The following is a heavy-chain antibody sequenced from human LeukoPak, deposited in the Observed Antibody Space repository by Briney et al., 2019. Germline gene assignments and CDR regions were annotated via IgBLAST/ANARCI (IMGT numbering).Heavy chain of an antibody. V-gene: IGHV1-69*04. CDR3: ARVGGTTSDYYYGMDV. CDR2: IIPILGIA. CDR1: GGTFSSYA. J-gene: IGHJ6*02. Sequence: GASVKVSCKASGGTFSSYAISWVRQAPGQGLEWMGRIIPILGIANYAQKFQGRVTITADKSTSTAYMELSSLRSEDTAVYYCARVGGTTSDYYYGMDVWGQETTVTVSS. D-gene: IGHD1-7*01.